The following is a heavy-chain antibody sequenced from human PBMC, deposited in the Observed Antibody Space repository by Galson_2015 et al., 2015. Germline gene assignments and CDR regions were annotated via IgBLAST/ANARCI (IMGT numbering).Heavy chain of an antibody. CDR2: ISSNENFI. Sequence: SLRLSCAASGFTFSDYNMNWVRQAPGKGLEWVSFISSNENFIHYADSVKGRSVVSRDNAKNSVYLQMNSLRAEDTAVYYCARDRVFSSETGDEPNWFDPWGQGTLVTVSS. CDR1: GFTFSDYN. J-gene: IGHJ5*02. CDR3: ARDRVFSSETGDEPNWFDP. V-gene: IGHV3-21*01. D-gene: IGHD2-21*01.